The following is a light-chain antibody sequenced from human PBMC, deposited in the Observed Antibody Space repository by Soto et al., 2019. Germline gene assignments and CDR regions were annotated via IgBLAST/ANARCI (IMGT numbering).Light chain of an antibody. Sequence: QSVLTQPASVSGSPGQSITISCTGTSSDVGNYNYVSWYQQYPGRVPKLLIYMVSNRPSGVSNRFSGSKSGNTASLTISGLQAEDEADYFCTSPTPGSYTFVFGIGTKVTVL. CDR1: SSDVGNYNY. J-gene: IGLJ1*01. V-gene: IGLV2-14*01. CDR2: MVS. CDR3: TSPTPGSYTFV.